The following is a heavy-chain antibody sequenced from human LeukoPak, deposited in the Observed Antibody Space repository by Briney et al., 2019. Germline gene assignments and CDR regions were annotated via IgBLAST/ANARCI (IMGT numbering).Heavy chain of an antibody. CDR3: ARLPGKNWSPDY. D-gene: IGHD1-1*01. CDR1: EFTFTNYS. Sequence: PGGSLRLSCVVSEFTFTNYSMNWVRQAPGKGLEWVSYISSRSNTIYYADSVKGRFTISRDNAKNSLFLQMNSLRAEDTAVYFCARLPGKNWSPDYWGRGTLVTVSS. J-gene: IGHJ4*02. V-gene: IGHV3-48*04. CDR2: ISSRSNTI.